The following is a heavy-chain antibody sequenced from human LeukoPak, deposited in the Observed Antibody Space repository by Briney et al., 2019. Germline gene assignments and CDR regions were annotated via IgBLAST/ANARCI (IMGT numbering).Heavy chain of an antibody. J-gene: IGHJ4*02. D-gene: IGHD6-19*01. CDR3: AKVRGTYSSGYFFDY. Sequence: GRSLRLSCAASGFTFDNYAMHWVRHAPGKGLQWLSIISWNSGYIVYADSVKGRFTISRDNAKKSLDLQMNSLRAEDTAFYYCAKVRGTYSSGYFFDYWGQGTLVTVSS. CDR1: GFTFDNYA. CDR2: ISWNSGYI. V-gene: IGHV3-9*01.